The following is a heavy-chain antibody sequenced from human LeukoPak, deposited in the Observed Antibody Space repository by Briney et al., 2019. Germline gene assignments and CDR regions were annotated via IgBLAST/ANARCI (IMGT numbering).Heavy chain of an antibody. J-gene: IGHJ5*02. V-gene: IGHV4-38-2*02. CDR3: ARHIGYCTGTSCYGWFDP. D-gene: IGHD2-2*01. Sequence: SETLSLTCTVSGYSTSSGYYWGWIRQPPGKGLEWIGSIYHSGSTYYNPSLKSRVTISVDTSKNQFSLKLSSVTAADTAVYYCARHIGYCTGTSCYGWFDPWGQGTLVTVSS. CDR1: GYSTSSGYY. CDR2: IYHSGST.